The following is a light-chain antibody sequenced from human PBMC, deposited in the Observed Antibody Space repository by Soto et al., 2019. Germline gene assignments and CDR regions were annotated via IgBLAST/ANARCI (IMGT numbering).Light chain of an antibody. CDR1: RSVSSY. J-gene: IGKJ1*01. Sequence: EIVLTQSPATLSLSPGESATLSCRATRSVSSYLAWYQQKPGQAPRLLIYDASSRPTDIPARFSGSGSGTDFTLTISSLEPEDFAVYYCQQYGSSPPWTFGQGTKVDIK. CDR2: DAS. CDR3: QQYGSSPPWT. V-gene: IGKV3-11*01.